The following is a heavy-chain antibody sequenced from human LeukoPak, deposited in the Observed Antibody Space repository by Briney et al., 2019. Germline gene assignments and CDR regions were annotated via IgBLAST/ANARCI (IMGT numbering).Heavy chain of an antibody. D-gene: IGHD6-6*01. CDR2: IYHSGST. V-gene: IGHV4-4*02. CDR1: GGSISSNNW. CDR3: ARAVGAARPYYYYGMDV. Sequence: SETLSLTCAVSGGSISSNNWWSWVRQPPGKGLEWIGEIYHSGSTNYNPSLKSRVTISVDKSKNQFSLKLSSVTAADTAVYYCARAVGAARPYYYYGMDVWGQGTTVTVSS. J-gene: IGHJ6*02.